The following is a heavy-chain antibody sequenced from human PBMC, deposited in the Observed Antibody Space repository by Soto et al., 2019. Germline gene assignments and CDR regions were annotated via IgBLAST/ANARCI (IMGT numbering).Heavy chain of an antibody. V-gene: IGHV4-4*02. J-gene: IGHJ6*03. Sequence: SETLSLTCAVSSGSISSSNWWSWVRQPPGKGLEWIGEIYHSGSTNYNPSLKSRVTISVDKSKNQFSLKLSSVTAADTAVYYCARALARGFFDYYYYMDVWGKGTTVTVSS. CDR3: ARALARGFFDYYYYMDV. CDR1: SGSISSSNW. CDR2: IYHSGST. D-gene: IGHD3-10*01.